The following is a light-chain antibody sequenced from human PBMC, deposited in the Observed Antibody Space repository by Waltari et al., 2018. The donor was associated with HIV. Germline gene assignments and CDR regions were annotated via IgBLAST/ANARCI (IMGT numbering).Light chain of an antibody. Sequence: QSALTQPASVSGSPGQSITISCTGTSSDVGNYNLVSWYQQPPGKAPKLMIYEGIKRPSGVSNRISGSKSGNTAPLTIAGLQAEDEADYYCCSYGGSSNWVFGGGTKLTVL. J-gene: IGLJ3*02. CDR1: SSDVGNYNL. CDR3: CSYGGSSNWV. V-gene: IGLV2-23*01. CDR2: EGI.